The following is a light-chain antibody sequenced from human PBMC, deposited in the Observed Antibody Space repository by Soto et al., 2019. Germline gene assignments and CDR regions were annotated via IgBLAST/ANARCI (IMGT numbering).Light chain of an antibody. V-gene: IGKV3-11*01. Sequence: EIVLTQSPATLSLSPGVRATLSCRASQSVGSFLVCYQQKPGQAPRLLIYAASKRATGIPDRFSGSGSGTDFTLTISGPAPEDSAVYYCPHRPSWPRVFGGGNTME. CDR1: QSVGSF. J-gene: IGKJ4*01. CDR2: AAS. CDR3: PHRPSWPRV.